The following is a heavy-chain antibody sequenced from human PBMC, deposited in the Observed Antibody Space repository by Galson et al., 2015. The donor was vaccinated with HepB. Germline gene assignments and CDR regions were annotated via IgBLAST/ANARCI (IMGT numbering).Heavy chain of an antibody. V-gene: IGHV3-33*01. J-gene: IGHJ5*02. D-gene: IGHD1-26*01. CDR3: AREKIVGAYVGKDS. CDR2: IWADGGDK. Sequence: SLRLSCAASGFTFSNYGMHWVRQAPGKGLEWVAVIWADGGDKYYEDSVKGRFTISRDNSKSTLYLQMNSLRAEDTAVYYCAREKIVGAYVGKDSWGQGTLVTVSS. CDR1: GFTFSNYG.